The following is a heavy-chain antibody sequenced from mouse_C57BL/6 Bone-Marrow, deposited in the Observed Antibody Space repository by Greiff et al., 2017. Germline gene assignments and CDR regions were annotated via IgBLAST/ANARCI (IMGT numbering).Heavy chain of an antibody. D-gene: IGHD2-4*01. J-gene: IGHJ4*01. CDR3: ARDDDYDGDYYARGY. Sequence: VQLQQPGAELVKPGASVKLSCQASGYTFTSYWMHWVKQRPGRGLEWLGRIDPNSGGTKYNEKFKSKGTLTIDKPSSTADMQLSSLTAEDSAGYYCARDDDYDGDYYARGYWGQGTSVIVSS. CDR1: GYTFTSYW. V-gene: IGHV1-72*01. CDR2: IDPNSGGT.